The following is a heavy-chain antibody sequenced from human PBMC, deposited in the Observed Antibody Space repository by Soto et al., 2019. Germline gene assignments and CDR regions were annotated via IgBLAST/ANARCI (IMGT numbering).Heavy chain of an antibody. J-gene: IGHJ6*02. Sequence: QVQLVQSGAAVKKPGASVKVSCKASGYTFTSYGISWVRQAPGQGLEWMGWISAYNGNPNYAQQLQGRVTMTTDTSMSTAYMELRSLRSDDTAVYYCARDAKGAIFGVVIKPYYYYGMDVWGQGTTVTVSS. D-gene: IGHD3-3*01. CDR1: GYTFTSYG. V-gene: IGHV1-18*01. CDR2: ISAYNGNP. CDR3: ARDAKGAIFGVVIKPYYYYGMDV.